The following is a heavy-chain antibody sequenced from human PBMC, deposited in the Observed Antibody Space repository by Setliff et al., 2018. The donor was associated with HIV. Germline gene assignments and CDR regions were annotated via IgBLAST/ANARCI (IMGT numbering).Heavy chain of an antibody. V-gene: IGHV4-61*03. J-gene: IGHJ6*02. CDR3: ARIFGDQGYYYGMDV. CDR2: IYYSGST. CDR1: GDSVSSRSYY. Sequence: KPSETLSLTCTVSGDSVSSRSYYWSWIRQPPGKGLEWIGYIYYSGSTNYNPSLKSRVTISVDTSKIHFSLKLRSVTAADTAVYYCARIFGDQGYYYGMDVWGQGTTVTVSS. D-gene: IGHD3-3*01.